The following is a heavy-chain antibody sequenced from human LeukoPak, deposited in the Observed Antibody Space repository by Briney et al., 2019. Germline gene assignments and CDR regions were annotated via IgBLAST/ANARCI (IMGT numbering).Heavy chain of an antibody. D-gene: IGHD6-13*01. CDR1: GGSISSYY. J-gene: IGHJ2*01. V-gene: IGHV4-59*01. CDR2: IYYSGST. Sequence: PSETLSLTCTVSGGSISSYYWSWIRQPPGKGLEWIGYIYYSGSTNYNPSLKSRVTISVDTSKNQFSLKLSSVTAADTAVYYCARTGIAYWYFDLWGRGTLVTVSS. CDR3: ARTGIAYWYFDL.